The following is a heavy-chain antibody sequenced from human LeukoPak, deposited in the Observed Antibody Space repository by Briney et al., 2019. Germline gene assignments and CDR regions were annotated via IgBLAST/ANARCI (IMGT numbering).Heavy chain of an antibody. CDR3: VRTAGIFWSGAYYFDY. V-gene: IGHV1-8*01. J-gene: IGHJ4*02. CDR2: MNPNSGNT. Sequence: ASVKVSCKVSGYTFTSYDINWVRQATGQGLEWMGWMNPNSGNTGCAQKFQGRVTMTRNTSISTAYMELSSLRSEDTAVYYCVRTAGIFWSGAYYFDYWGQGTLVTVSS. CDR1: GYTFTSYD. D-gene: IGHD3-3*01.